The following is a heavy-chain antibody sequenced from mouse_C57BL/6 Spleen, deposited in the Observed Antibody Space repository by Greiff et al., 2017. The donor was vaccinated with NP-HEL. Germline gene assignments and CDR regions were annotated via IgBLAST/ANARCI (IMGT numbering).Heavy chain of an antibody. V-gene: IGHV1-78*01. Sequence: SDAELVKPGASVKISCKVSGYTFIDHTIHWMTQRPEQGLEWIGNIYPRDGSTKYNDKFKVKATLTADKSTSTAYMQLNSLTSEDSAAYFCARDDYEGYFDDWGTGTTVTVSS. CDR2: IYPRDGST. CDR3: ARDDYEGYFDD. J-gene: IGHJ1*03. D-gene: IGHD2-4*01. CDR1: GYTFIDHT.